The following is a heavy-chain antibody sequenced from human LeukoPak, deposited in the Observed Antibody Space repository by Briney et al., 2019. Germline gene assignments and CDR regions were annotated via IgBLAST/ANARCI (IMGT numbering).Heavy chain of an antibody. CDR3: ARASPTVTTRYYFDY. V-gene: IGHV4-39*07. J-gene: IGHJ4*02. Sequence: SETLSLTCTVSGGSISSYYWGWIRQPPGKGLEWIGSIYYSGSTYYNPSLKSRVTISVDTSKNQFSLKLSSVTAADTAVYYCARASPTVTTRYYFDYWGQGTLVTVSS. D-gene: IGHD4-17*01. CDR2: IYYSGST. CDR1: GGSISSYY.